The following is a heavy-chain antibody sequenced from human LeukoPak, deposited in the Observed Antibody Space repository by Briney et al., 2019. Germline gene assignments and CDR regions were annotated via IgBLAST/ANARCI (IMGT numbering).Heavy chain of an antibody. CDR2: ISSSGSTI. Sequence: GGSLRLSCAASGFTFSSYSMNWVRQAPGKGLEWVSYISSSGSTIYYADSVKGRFTISRDNAKNSLYLQMNSLRAEDTAVYYCARTRGTMIVVVNDAFDIWGQGTMVTVSS. CDR1: GFTFSSYS. J-gene: IGHJ3*02. D-gene: IGHD3-22*01. V-gene: IGHV3-48*04. CDR3: ARTRGTMIVVVNDAFDI.